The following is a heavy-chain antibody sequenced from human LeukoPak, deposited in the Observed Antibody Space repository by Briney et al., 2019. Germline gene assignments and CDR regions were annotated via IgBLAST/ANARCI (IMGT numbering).Heavy chain of an antibody. CDR2: INHSGST. J-gene: IGHJ4*02. Sequence: SETLSLTCAVYGGSFSGYYWSWIRQPPGKGLEWIGEINHSGSTNYNPSLKSRVTISVDTSKNQFSLKLSSVTAADTAVYYCARLRWQLYYFDYWGQGTLVTVSS. CDR1: GGSFSGYY. CDR3: ARLRWQLYYFDY. D-gene: IGHD4-23*01. V-gene: IGHV4-34*01.